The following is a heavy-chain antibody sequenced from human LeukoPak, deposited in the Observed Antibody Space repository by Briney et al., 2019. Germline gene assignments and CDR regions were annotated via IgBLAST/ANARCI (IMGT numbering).Heavy chain of an antibody. CDR2: ISGSGSST. Sequence: GGSLRLSCAASGFTFSSYAMSWVRQAPGKGLEWVSAISGSGSSTYYADSVKGRFTISRDNSKTTLYLQMNSLRAEDTAVYYCAKVGSYSMVRGANFDYWGQGTLVTVSS. D-gene: IGHD3-10*01. CDR3: AKVGSYSMVRGANFDY. V-gene: IGHV3-23*01. CDR1: GFTFSSYA. J-gene: IGHJ4*02.